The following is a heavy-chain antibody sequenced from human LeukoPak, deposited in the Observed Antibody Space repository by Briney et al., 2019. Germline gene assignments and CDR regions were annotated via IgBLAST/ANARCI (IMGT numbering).Heavy chain of an antibody. CDR3: ARAVYTGGYGGFYFDY. CDR1: GFTFSSYG. D-gene: IGHD1-26*01. CDR2: LSGSGSNT. J-gene: IGHJ4*02. V-gene: IGHV3-23*01. Sequence: GGSLRLSCAASGFTFSSYGMSWVRQAPGKGLEWASGLSGSGSNTYYADSVKGRFTISRDNSKNTLYLQMNGLRAENTAIYYCARAVYTGGYGGFYFDYWGQGTLVTVSS.